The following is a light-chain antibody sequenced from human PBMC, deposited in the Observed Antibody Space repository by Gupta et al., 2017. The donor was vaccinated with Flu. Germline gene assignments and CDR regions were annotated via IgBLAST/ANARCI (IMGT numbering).Light chain of an antibody. CDR2: ANN. CDR1: SLRSYF. J-gene: IGLJ1*01. CDR3: NSRDSSSRHYV. Sequence: QGDSLRSYFTNWYQQKPGQAPILVIYANNNRPSGIPDRFSGSSSGDTASLTITGAQAEDEADYYCNSRDSSSRHYVCGTGTKVSVL. V-gene: IGLV3-19*01.